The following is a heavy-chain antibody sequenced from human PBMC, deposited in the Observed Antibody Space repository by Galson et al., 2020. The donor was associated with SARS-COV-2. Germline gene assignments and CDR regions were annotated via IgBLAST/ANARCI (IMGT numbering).Heavy chain of an antibody. CDR3: ARDERRDKGEDYYYYGMDV. D-gene: IGHD3-16*01. V-gene: IGHV1-69*13. CDR2: IIPIFGTA. Sequence: SVKVSCKASGGTFSSYAISWVRQAPGQGLEWMGGIIPIFGTANYAQKFQGRVTITADESTSTAYMELSSLRSEDTAVYYCARDERRDKGEDYYYYGMDVWGQGTTVTVSS. CDR1: GGTFSSYA. J-gene: IGHJ6*02.